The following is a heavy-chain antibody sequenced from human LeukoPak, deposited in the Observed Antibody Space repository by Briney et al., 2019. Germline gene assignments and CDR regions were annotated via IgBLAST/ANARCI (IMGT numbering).Heavy chain of an antibody. Sequence: GGSLRLSCAASGFTFSDYLMHWVRQAPGKGLVWVSHINNDGTTTFYADSVKGRFTISRDNAKNTLYLQMNSLRAEDTAVYYCASRAEDIVVVPAPMDVWGQGTTVTVSS. J-gene: IGHJ6*02. D-gene: IGHD2-2*01. CDR3: ASRAEDIVVVPAPMDV. CDR2: INNDGTTT. CDR1: GFTFSDYL. V-gene: IGHV3-74*01.